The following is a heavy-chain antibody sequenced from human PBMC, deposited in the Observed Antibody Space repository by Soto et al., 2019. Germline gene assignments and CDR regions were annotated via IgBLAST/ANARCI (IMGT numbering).Heavy chain of an antibody. J-gene: IGHJ4*02. V-gene: IGHV4-31*03. CDR3: PRTLYRTRRQPLYFDY. Sequence: PSETLSLTCTVSAGSISSGDYYWSWIRQHPGKGLEWIGYIYYSGSTYYNPSLKSRVTISIDTSKNEFSLKLSSVTAADTAVYYCPRTLYRTRRQPLYFDYWGQGTLVTVSS. CDR2: IYYSGST. CDR1: AGSISSGDYY. D-gene: IGHD3-16*02.